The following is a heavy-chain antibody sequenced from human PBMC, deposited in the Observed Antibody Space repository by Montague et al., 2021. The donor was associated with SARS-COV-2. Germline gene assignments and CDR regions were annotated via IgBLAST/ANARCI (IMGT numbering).Heavy chain of an antibody. CDR3: ARDRGSGWYEYSQH. J-gene: IGHJ1*01. V-gene: IGHV3-21*01. D-gene: IGHD6-19*01. CDR1: GFTFSSYS. Sequence: SLRLSCAASGFTFSSYSMNWVRQAPGKGLEWVSSISSSSYIYYADSVKGRFTISRDNAKNSLYLQMNSLRAEDTAVYYCARDRGSGWYEYSQHWGQGTLVTVSS. CDR2: ISSSSYI.